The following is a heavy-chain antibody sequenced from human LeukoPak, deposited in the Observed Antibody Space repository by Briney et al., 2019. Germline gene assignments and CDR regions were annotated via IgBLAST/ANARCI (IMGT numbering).Heavy chain of an antibody. J-gene: IGHJ4*02. CDR2: INHSGST. CDR1: GGSFSGYY. D-gene: IGHD3-10*01. V-gene: IGHV4-34*01. Sequence: SETLSLTCAVYGGSFSGYYWSWIRQPPGKGLEWIGEINHSGSTNYNPSLKSRVTISVDTSKNQFSLKLSSVTAADTAVYYCARHRGWASDYWGRGTLVTVSS. CDR3: ARHRGWASDY.